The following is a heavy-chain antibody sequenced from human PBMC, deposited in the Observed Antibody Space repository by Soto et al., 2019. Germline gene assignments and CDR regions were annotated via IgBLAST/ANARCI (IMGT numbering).Heavy chain of an antibody. CDR2: INHSGST. Sequence: KTSETLSLTXAVYGGSFSGYYWSWIRQPPGKGLEWIGEINHSGSTNYNPSLKSRVTISVDTSKNQFSLKLSSVTAADTAVYYCARLSRYFDWLLSRDSTPSYFDYRGQGTLVTVSS. V-gene: IGHV4-34*01. D-gene: IGHD3-9*01. J-gene: IGHJ4*02. CDR1: GGSFSGYY. CDR3: ARLSRYFDWLLSRDSTPSYFDY.